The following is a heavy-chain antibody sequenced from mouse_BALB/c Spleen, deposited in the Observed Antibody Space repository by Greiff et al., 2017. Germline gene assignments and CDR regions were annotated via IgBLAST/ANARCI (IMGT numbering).Heavy chain of an antibody. D-gene: IGHD1-1*01. CDR2: INPSNGGT. Sequence: QVQLQQPGAELVKPGASVKLSCKASGYTFTSYYMYWVKQRPGQGLEWIGGINPSNGGTNFNEKFKSKATLTVDKSSSTAYMQLSSLTSEDSAVYYCTREPLLLRSYYFDYWGQGTTLTVSS. CDR1: GYTFTSYY. V-gene: IGHV1S81*02. J-gene: IGHJ2*01. CDR3: TREPLLLRSYYFDY.